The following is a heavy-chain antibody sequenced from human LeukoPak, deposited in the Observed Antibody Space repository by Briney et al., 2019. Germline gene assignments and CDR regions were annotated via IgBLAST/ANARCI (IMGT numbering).Heavy chain of an antibody. CDR1: GGSFSGYY. CDR2: INHSGST. Sequence: PSETLSLTCAVYGGSFSGYYWSWIRQPPGKGLEWIGEINHSGSTNYNPSLKSRVTISVDTSKNQFSLKLSSVTAAETAVYYCARLPQLRPMGDYYYGMDVWGQGTTVTVSS. J-gene: IGHJ6*02. D-gene: IGHD4-17*01. CDR3: ARLPQLRPMGDYYYGMDV. V-gene: IGHV4-34*01.